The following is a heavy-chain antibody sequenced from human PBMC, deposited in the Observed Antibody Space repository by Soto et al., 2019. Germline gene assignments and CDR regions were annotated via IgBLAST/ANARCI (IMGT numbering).Heavy chain of an antibody. D-gene: IGHD2-2*01. Sequence: QVQLQESGPGLVKPSQTLSLTCTVSGDSISSADYYWSWIRQPPGQGLEWIGYVYHSGSTYYNPSPKSRVTIQIDTSKPHFPMNLSSVTAADRAVYYGDKDLYPPLFDYWGQGTLVTVSS. V-gene: IGHV4-30-4*01. CDR3: DKDLYPPLFDY. J-gene: IGHJ4*02. CDR2: VYHSGST. CDR1: GDSISSADYY.